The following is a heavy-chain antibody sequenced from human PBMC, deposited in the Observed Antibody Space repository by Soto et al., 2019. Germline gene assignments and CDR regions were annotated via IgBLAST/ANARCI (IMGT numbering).Heavy chain of an antibody. J-gene: IGHJ4*02. D-gene: IGHD4-17*01. V-gene: IGHV3-21*01. CDR2: ITSSSSYI. CDR3: ARDPSTVTTEAYFDY. CDR1: GFTFSSYA. Sequence: GGSLRLSCAASGFTFSSYAMHWVRQAPGKGLEWVSAITSSSSYIYYADSVKGRFTISRDNAKNSLYLQMNSLRAEDTAVYYCARDPSTVTTEAYFDYWGQGTLVTVSS.